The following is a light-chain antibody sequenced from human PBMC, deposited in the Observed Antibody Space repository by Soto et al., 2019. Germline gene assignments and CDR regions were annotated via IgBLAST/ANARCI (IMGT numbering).Light chain of an antibody. CDR2: QHS. CDR3: QAWDSSTDVV. V-gene: IGLV3-1*01. Sequence: SYELTQPPSVSVSPGQTDSITCSGDKLGDKYTCWYQQKPGQSPVLVIYQHSQRPSGSPERFSGSNSGNTATLTNSGTQAMGEADYYCQAWDSSTDVVFGGGTKPTVL. CDR1: KLGDKY. J-gene: IGLJ2*01.